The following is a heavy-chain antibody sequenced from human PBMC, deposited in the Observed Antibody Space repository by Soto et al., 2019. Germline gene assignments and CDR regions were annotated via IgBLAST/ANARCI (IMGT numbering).Heavy chain of an antibody. V-gene: IGHV1-69*01. J-gene: IGHJ3*01. D-gene: IGHD2-15*01. CDR3: ARRSVSHSNAFDF. CDR1: GGTFRNLA. CDR2: FIPIIGGG. Sequence: QVQLVQSGAEVKKPGSSVKVSCKASGGTFRNLAINWVRQAPGQGLEWMGGFIPIIGGGINAQKFQGRVTITSDESTSTAYMELSSPESEDTAMYFCARRSVSHSNAFDFWGQGTMVTVSS.